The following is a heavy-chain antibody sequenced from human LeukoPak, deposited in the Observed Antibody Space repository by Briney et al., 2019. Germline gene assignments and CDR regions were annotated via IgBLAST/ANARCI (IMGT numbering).Heavy chain of an antibody. J-gene: IGHJ3*02. CDR3: ARVPGITIFGVVPAGDAFDI. V-gene: IGHV3-23*01. Sequence: GGSLRLSCAASGFTFSSYAMSWVRQAPGKGLEWVSAISGSGGSTYYADSVKGRFTISRDNAKNSLYLQMNSLRAEDTAVYYCARVPGITIFGVVPAGDAFDIWGQGTMVTVSS. D-gene: IGHD3-3*01. CDR2: ISGSGGST. CDR1: GFTFSSYA.